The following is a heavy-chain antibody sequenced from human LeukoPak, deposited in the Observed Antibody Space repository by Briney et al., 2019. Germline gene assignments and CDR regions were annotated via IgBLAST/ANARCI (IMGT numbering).Heavy chain of an antibody. CDR3: ARGGPRGYSGYERWFDP. CDR2: INHSGST. Sequence: SETLSLTCAVYGGSFSGYYWSWNRQPPGKGLEWIGEINHSGSTNYNPSLKSRVTISVDTSKNQFSLKLSSVTAADTAVYYCARGGPRGYSGYERWFDPWGQGTLVTISS. V-gene: IGHV4-34*01. D-gene: IGHD5-12*01. CDR1: GGSFSGYY. J-gene: IGHJ5*02.